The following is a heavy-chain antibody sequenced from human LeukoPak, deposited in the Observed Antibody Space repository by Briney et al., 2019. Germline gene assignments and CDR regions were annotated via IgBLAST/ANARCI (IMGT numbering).Heavy chain of an antibody. J-gene: IGHJ4*02. CDR1: GFSFLDFG. CDR2: TWYDESQK. V-gene: IGHV3-33*06. CDR3: AKLDGTRQFYFGY. D-gene: IGHD5-24*01. Sequence: GGSLRLSCAVSGFSFLDFGFHWVRQAPGKGIEWVAVTWYDESQKYYADSVKGRFTISKDNSKNTLYLEMSSLRVEDTAVYYCAKLDGTRQFYFGYWGQGGLVTVAS.